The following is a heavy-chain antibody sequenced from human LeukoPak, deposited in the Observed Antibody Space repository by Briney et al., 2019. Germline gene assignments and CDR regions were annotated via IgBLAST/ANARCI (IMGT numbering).Heavy chain of an antibody. CDR1: GFNFRNYW. CDR2: INSDGSSA. J-gene: IGHJ4*02. D-gene: IGHD1-1*01. Sequence: GGSLRLSCAASGFNFRNYWMHWVRQAPGKGLVWVSRINSDGSSASYADSVKGRFTISRDNAENTLYLQINSLRAEDTAVYYCATDEAATGRLDYWGQGTLVTDSS. CDR3: ATDEAATGRLDY. V-gene: IGHV3-74*01.